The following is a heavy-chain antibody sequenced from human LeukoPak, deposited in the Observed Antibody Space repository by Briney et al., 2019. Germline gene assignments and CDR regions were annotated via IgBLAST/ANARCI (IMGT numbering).Heavy chain of an antibody. J-gene: IGHJ5*02. Sequence: PSETLSLTCAVSGGSISSYYWSWIRQPPGKGLEWIGYIYYSGSTNYNPSLKSRVTISVDTSKNQFSLKLSSVTAADTAVYYCARGLVDTAMLSFDPWGQGTLVTVSS. CDR3: ARGLVDTAMLSFDP. D-gene: IGHD5-18*01. CDR1: GGSISSYY. V-gene: IGHV4-59*01. CDR2: IYYSGST.